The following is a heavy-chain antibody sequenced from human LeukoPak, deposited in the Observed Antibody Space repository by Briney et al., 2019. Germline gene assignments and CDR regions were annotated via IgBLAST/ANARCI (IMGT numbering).Heavy chain of an antibody. D-gene: IGHD2-2*01. V-gene: IGHV3-21*01. J-gene: IGHJ4*02. CDR1: GFTFSSYS. CDR3: ARDLLVVPAAIGIPEGY. Sequence: PGGSLRLSCAASGFTFSSYSMNWVRQAPGKGLEWVSSISSSSSYIYYADSVKGRFTISRDNAKNSLYLQMNSLRAEDTAVYYCARDLLVVPAAIGIPEGYWGQGTLVTVSS. CDR2: ISSSSSYI.